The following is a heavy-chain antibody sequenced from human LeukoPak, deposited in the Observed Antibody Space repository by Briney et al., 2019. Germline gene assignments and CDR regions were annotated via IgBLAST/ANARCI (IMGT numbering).Heavy chain of an antibody. Sequence: ASVKVSCKASGYTFTGYYMHWVRQAPGQGLEWMGWINPNSGGTNYAQKFQGWVTMIRDTSISTAYMELSRLRSDDTAVYYCARGWGYYDSSGPISDYAEYFQHWGQGTLVTVSS. D-gene: IGHD3-22*01. J-gene: IGHJ1*01. CDR1: GYTFTGYY. CDR3: ARGWGYYDSSGPISDYAEYFQH. V-gene: IGHV1-2*04. CDR2: INPNSGGT.